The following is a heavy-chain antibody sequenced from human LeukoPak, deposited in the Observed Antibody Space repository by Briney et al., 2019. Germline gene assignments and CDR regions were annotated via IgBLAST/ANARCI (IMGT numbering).Heavy chain of an antibody. CDR3: ARGGAARFDY. Sequence: QSGGSLRLSCAASGSIFSTYWMSWVRQAPGKGLECVANIKQDGSETHYVDSVKGRFTISRDNGRNSMYLQMNSLRAEDTAVYYCARGGAARFDYWGQGTLVTVSS. J-gene: IGHJ4*02. CDR2: IKQDGSET. D-gene: IGHD5-18*01. CDR1: GSIFSTYW. V-gene: IGHV3-7*01.